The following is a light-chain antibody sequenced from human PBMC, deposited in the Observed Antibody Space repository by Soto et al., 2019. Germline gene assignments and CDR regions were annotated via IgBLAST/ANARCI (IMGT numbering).Light chain of an antibody. J-gene: IGKJ1*01. CDR2: DAS. V-gene: IGKV1-5*01. Sequence: DIQMTQSPSTLSASVGDRVTITCRASQSIRTWLAWYQQKPGKVPKLLIYDASSLESGVPSRFSGSGSGTEFTPTISSLQPDDFATYYCQQYNSYSPWTFGQGTKVEIK. CDR3: QQYNSYSPWT. CDR1: QSIRTW.